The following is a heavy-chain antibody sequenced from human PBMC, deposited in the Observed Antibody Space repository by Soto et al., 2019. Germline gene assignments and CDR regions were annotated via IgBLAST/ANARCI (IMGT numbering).Heavy chain of an antibody. CDR2: ISSSSSYI. D-gene: IGHD3-22*01. CDR3: ASPHYYDSSGFDY. Sequence: GGSLRLSCAASGFTFSSYSMNWVRQAPGKGLEWVSSISSSSSYIYYADSVKGRFTISRDNAKNSLYLQMNSLRAEDTAAYYCASPHYYDSSGFDYWGQGTLVTVSS. V-gene: IGHV3-21*01. J-gene: IGHJ4*02. CDR1: GFTFSSYS.